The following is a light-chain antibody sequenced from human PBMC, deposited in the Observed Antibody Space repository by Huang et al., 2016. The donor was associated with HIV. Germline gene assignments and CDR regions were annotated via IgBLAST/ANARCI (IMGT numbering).Light chain of an antibody. CDR3: QQYGSSSWT. Sequence: EIVLTQSPGTVSLSPGERAHLSCGASQSVSSYLAWYQQKSGQAPRLVIFGASKRDTGIPDRFSGSGSGTDFTLTISRLDPDDFAVYYCQQYGSSSWTFGQGTRVEIK. CDR2: GAS. J-gene: IGKJ1*01. CDR1: QSVSSY. V-gene: IGKV3-20*01.